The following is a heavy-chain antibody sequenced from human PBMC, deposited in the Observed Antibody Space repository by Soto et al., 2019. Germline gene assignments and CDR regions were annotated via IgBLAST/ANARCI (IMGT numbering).Heavy chain of an antibody. D-gene: IGHD6-13*01. CDR2: IYYSWST. CDR3: AREVSSTWFYFDY. V-gene: IGHV4-61*01. CDR1: GGSVSSGSYY. J-gene: IGHJ4*02. Sequence: QVQLQESGPGLVKPSETLSLTCTVSGGSVSSGSYYWSWIRQPPGKGLEWMGYIYYSWSTNHNPSLKSRVTISVDTSKNQFSLKLSSVTAADTAVYYCAREVSSTWFYFDYWGQGTLVTVSS.